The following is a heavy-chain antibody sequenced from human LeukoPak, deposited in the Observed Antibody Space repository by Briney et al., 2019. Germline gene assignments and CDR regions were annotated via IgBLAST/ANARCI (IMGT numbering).Heavy chain of an antibody. D-gene: IGHD3-22*01. CDR3: AKMLFGYYDSSGIPFYFDS. J-gene: IGHJ4*02. CDR1: GFTFSSYA. CDR2: ISGSGGST. V-gene: IGHV3-23*01. Sequence: QPGGSLRLSCAASGFTFSSYAMSWVRQAPRKGLEWVSAISGSGGSTYYADSGKGRFTISRDNSKNTLYLQMNSLRAEDTAVYDCAKMLFGYYDSSGIPFYFDSWGQGTLVTVSS.